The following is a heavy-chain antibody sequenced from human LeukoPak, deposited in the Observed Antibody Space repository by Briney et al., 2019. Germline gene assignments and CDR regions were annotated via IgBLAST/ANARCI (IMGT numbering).Heavy chain of an antibody. CDR2: ISYDGSNK. D-gene: IGHD3-22*01. J-gene: IGHJ4*02. V-gene: IGHV3-30*04. CDR1: GFTFSSYA. CDR3: ARDHPLTGYYDSSGLSDY. Sequence: PGGSLRLSCAASGFTFSSYAMDWVRQAPGKGLEWVAVISYDGSNKYYADSVKGRFTISRDNSKNSLYLQMNSLRAEDTAVYYCARDHPLTGYYDSSGLSDYWGQGTLVTVSS.